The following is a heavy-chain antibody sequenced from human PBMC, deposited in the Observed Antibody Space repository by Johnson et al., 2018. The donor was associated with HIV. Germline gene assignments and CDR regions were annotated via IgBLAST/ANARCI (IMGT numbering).Heavy chain of an antibody. Sequence: QEQLVESGGGVVQPGRSLRLSCAASGFTFSSYAMHWVRQAPGKGLEWVAVISYDGSNKYYADSVKGRFTISRDNSKNTLYLQMNTLRAEDTAVYYCVKVQDEWFRALGAFDIWGQGTMVTVSS. J-gene: IGHJ3*02. CDR2: ISYDGSNK. D-gene: IGHD3-10*01. CDR1: GFTFSSYA. CDR3: VKVQDEWFRALGAFDI. V-gene: IGHV3-30*04.